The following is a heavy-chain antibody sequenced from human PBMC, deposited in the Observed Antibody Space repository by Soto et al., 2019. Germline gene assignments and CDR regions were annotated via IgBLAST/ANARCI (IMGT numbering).Heavy chain of an antibody. CDR3: VRGQWLPRGEY. CDR1: GGSFSGYF. Sequence: QVQLQQWGAGLLKPSETLSLSCAVYGGSFSGYFWTWIRQPPGKVLEWIGEINHSGSINYNASLKSRVSISVDTSENQFSLRLTSVTAADTAVYYCVRGQWLPRGEYWGQGTLVTVSS. J-gene: IGHJ4*02. CDR2: INHSGSI. V-gene: IGHV4-34*01. D-gene: IGHD6-19*01.